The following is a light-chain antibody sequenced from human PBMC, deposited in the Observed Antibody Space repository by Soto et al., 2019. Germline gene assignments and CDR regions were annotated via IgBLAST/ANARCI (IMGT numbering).Light chain of an antibody. CDR1: QSISSY. CDR3: QQSYSTPHRT. V-gene: IGKV1-39*01. Sequence: DIQMTQSPSSLSASVGDRVTITCRASQSISSYLNWYQQKPGKAPKLLIYAASSLQSGVPSRFSGSGSGTDSTLTISSLQPEDFATYYCQQSYSTPHRTFGQGTKLEIK. CDR2: AAS. J-gene: IGKJ2*01.